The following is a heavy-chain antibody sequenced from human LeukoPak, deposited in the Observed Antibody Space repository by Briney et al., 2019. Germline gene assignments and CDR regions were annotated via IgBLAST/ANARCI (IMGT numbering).Heavy chain of an antibody. CDR1: GGSISSYY. D-gene: IGHD1-26*01. CDR2: IYYSGST. Sequence: SETLSLTRTVSGGSISSYYWSWIRQPPGKGLEWIGSIYYSGSTYYNPSLKSRVTISVDTSKNQFSLKLSSVTAADTAVYYCARIVGASDYWGQGTLVTVSS. CDR3: ARIVGASDY. V-gene: IGHV4-59*05. J-gene: IGHJ4*02.